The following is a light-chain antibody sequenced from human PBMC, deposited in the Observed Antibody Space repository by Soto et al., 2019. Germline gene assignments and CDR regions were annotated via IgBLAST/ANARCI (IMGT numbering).Light chain of an antibody. V-gene: IGKV1-5*01. Sequence: DIQMTQSPSTLSASVGDRVTITCRASQSISSWLAWYQQKPGKAPKLLIYDASSLESGVPSRFSGSGSGTGFTLTISSLQPDDFATYYCQQYNSGTFGQGTKVDIK. CDR2: DAS. CDR3: QQYNSGT. J-gene: IGKJ1*01. CDR1: QSISSW.